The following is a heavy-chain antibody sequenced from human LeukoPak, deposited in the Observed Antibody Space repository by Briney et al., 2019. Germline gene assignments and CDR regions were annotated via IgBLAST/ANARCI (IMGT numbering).Heavy chain of an antibody. D-gene: IGHD5-18*01. Sequence: PGGSLRLSCAASGFTFSVYYMSWIRQAPGKGLERVSYISSSSSYTNYADSVKGRFTISRDNAKNSLYLQMNSLRAEDTAVYHCAREEDTAPYYYYGMDVWGKGTTVTVSS. CDR1: GFTFSVYY. V-gene: IGHV3-11*06. CDR3: AREEDTAPYYYYGMDV. CDR2: ISSSSSYT. J-gene: IGHJ6*04.